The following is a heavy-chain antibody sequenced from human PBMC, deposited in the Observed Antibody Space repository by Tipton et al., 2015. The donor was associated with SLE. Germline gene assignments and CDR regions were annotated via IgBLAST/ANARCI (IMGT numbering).Heavy chain of an antibody. CDR2: IWTDGYT. Sequence: SLRLSCAASGFTFRSYAMSWVRQAPGKGLERVSLIWTDGYTYYADSVKGRFTISRDNSKNTLYLQMTSLRPEETAVYYCAKDQAGQTGDGVGGWGQGTMVTVSS. CDR1: GFTFRSYA. J-gene: IGHJ3*01. CDR3: AKDQAGQTGDGVGG. V-gene: IGHV3-23*03. D-gene: IGHD3-9*01.